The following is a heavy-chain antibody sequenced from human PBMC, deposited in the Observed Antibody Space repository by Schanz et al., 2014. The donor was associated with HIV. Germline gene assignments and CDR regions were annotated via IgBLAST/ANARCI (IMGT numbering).Heavy chain of an antibody. CDR1: GFTFSSYG. Sequence: QVQLVESGGGVVRPGRSLRLSCAASGFTFSSYGMYWVRQAPGKGLEWVAVISHDGSKKYYADSVNGRFTISRDNSKNTLYLQMTTLRTEDTAVYYCAKPEYDSRGNSQSHFDSWGQGTLVTVSS. D-gene: IGHD3-22*01. J-gene: IGHJ4*02. CDR3: AKPEYDSRGNSQSHFDS. V-gene: IGHV3-30*18. CDR2: ISHDGSKK.